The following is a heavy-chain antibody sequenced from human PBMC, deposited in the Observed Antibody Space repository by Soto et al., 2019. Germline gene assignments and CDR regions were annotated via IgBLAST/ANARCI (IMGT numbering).Heavy chain of an antibody. V-gene: IGHV3-21*01. CDR3: ARDAGSGYPDY. CDR2: ISSSSSYI. Sequence: PGGSLRLSCAASGFTFSSYSMNWVRQAPGKGLEWVSSISSSSSYIYYADSVKGRLTISRDNAKNSLYLQMNSLRAEDTAVYYCARDAGSGYPDYWGQGTLVTVSS. CDR1: GFTFSSYS. D-gene: IGHD3-22*01. J-gene: IGHJ4*02.